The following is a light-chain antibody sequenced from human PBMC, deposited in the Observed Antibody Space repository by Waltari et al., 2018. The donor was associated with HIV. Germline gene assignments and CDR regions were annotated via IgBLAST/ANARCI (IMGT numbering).Light chain of an antibody. CDR3: SAWDSSLNVWM. J-gene: IGLJ3*02. V-gene: IGLV10-54*04. Sequence: QAGLTQPPSMSKGLRQTATLTCSGNSNNVGFQGAAWLQHHQGHPPKLLSYRNNNRPSGISEKFSASRSGNTASLTITGLQAEHEADYYCSAWDSSLNVWMFGGGTKLTVL. CDR2: RNN. CDR1: SNNVGFQG.